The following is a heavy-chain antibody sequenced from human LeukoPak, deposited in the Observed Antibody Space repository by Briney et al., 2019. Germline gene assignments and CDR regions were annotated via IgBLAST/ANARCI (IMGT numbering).Heavy chain of an antibody. V-gene: IGHV4-30-4*08. CDR3: ARLHYSGTPYYYYYYMDV. CDR2: IYYSGST. Sequence: SETLSLTCTVSGGSISSGDYYWSWIRQPPGKGLEWIGYIYYSGSTSYNPSLKSRVTILVDTSKNQFSLKLSSVTAADTAVYYCARLHYSGTPYYYYYYMDVWGKGTTVTVSS. CDR1: GGSISSGDYY. J-gene: IGHJ6*03. D-gene: IGHD2-15*01.